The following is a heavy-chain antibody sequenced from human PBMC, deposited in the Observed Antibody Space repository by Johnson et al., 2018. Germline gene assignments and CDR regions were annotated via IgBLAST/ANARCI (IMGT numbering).Heavy chain of an antibody. J-gene: IGHJ4*02. CDR1: GFTFSVYG. Sequence: QVQLVESGGGVVQPGRSLRLWCAASGFTFSVYGMHWVRQAPGKGLAWVAVIFNDGHNKQYADSEKGRFTISRDNSKTTLYLQMNSLRPEDTAVYFRARDWRSGRKLPYFDYWGQGTLVTVSS. CDR3: ARDWRSGRKLPYFDY. D-gene: IGHD3-10*01. V-gene: IGHV3-30*03. CDR2: IFNDGHNK.